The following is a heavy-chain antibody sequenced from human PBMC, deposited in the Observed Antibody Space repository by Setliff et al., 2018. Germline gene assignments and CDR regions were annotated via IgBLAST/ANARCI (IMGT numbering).Heavy chain of an antibody. J-gene: IGHJ4*02. D-gene: IGHD3-3*01. CDR1: GFTFSSYA. CDR2: ITGSAART. Sequence: GGSLRLSCVVSGFTFSSYAMSWVRQAPGKGLEWVSTITGSAARTYYADSVKGRFTISRDNSKSILYLQMNSLRAEDTAVYYCAKDHSYDFWAGILNPFWGQGTLVTVS. V-gene: IGHV3-23*01. CDR3: AKDHSYDFWAGILNPF.